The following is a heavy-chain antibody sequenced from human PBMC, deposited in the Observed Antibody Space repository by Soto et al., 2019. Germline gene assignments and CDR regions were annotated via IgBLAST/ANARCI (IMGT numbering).Heavy chain of an antibody. J-gene: IGHJ5*02. Sequence: QLQLQESGSGLVKPSQTLSLTCAVSGGSISSGGYSWSWVRQPPGKGLEWIGYIYHSGSTYYNPSLKSRVIISVDRSKNQFSLKLSSVTAADTAVYYCARVHSSWYPAGWWFDPWGQGTLVTVSS. CDR3: ARVHSSWYPAGWWFDP. D-gene: IGHD6-13*01. V-gene: IGHV4-30-2*01. CDR1: GGSISSGGYS. CDR2: IYHSGST.